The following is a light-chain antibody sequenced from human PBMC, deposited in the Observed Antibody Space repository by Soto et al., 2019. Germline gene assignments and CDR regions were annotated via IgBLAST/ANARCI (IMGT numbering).Light chain of an antibody. CDR1: SSDVGNYDY. J-gene: IGLJ3*02. Sequence: QSALTQPASVSGSPGQSITISCTGTSSDVGNYDYVSWYQRHPGKAPKLIIYDVTNRPSGVSNRFSGSKSGNTASLTISGLQAEDEADYYCSSYASSSTVVFGGGTKVTVL. CDR3: SSYASSSTVV. V-gene: IGLV2-14*03. CDR2: DVT.